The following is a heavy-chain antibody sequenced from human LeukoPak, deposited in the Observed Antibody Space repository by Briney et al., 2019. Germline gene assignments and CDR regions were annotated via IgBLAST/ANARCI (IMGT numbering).Heavy chain of an antibody. CDR2: ISGSSFST. Sequence: GGSLRLSCAASGFTFSSYAMHWVRQAPGKGLEWVSTISGSSFSTYYADSVKGRFTISRDNSKNTLYLQMNSLRAEDTAIYYCAKEDCSSTSCPMDVWGQGTTVTVSS. V-gene: IGHV3-23*01. CDR3: AKEDCSSTSCPMDV. D-gene: IGHD2-2*01. J-gene: IGHJ6*02. CDR1: GFTFSSYA.